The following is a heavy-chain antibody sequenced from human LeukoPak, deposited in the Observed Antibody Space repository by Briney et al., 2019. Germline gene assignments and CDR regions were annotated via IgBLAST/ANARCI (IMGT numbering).Heavy chain of an antibody. D-gene: IGHD5-18*01. CDR2: INHSGST. J-gene: IGHJ4*02. CDR1: GGSFSGYY. Sequence: PSETLSLTCAVYGGSFSGYYWSWLRQPPGKGLEWIGEINHSGSTNYNPSLKSRVTISVDTSKNQFSLKLSSVTAADTAVYYCARRGATRGYSYGNYFDYWGQGTLVTVSS. V-gene: IGHV4-34*01. CDR3: ARRGATRGYSYGNYFDY.